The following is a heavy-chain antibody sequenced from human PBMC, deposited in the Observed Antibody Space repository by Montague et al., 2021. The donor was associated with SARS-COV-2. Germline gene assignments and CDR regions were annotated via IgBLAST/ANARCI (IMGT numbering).Heavy chain of an antibody. J-gene: IGHJ6*02. CDR2: IYSSGST. CDR1: GGSISGCY. Sequence: SETLSLTCTVSGGSISGCYWNWIRQPPGEGLEWIGYIYSSGSTNYNPSLKSRVTMSVDTSKNQLSLNLSSVTAADTAVYYCARDSLVASYYYYGVDVWGQGTTVTVAS. V-gene: IGHV4-59*13. D-gene: IGHD2-2*01. CDR3: ARDSLVASYYYYGVDV.